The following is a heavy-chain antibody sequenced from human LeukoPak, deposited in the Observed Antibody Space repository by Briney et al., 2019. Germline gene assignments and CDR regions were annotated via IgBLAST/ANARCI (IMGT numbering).Heavy chain of an antibody. D-gene: IGHD6-13*01. CDR3: ARLRIAAAGGDY. Sequence: ASVKVSCKASGYTFTSYYMHWVRQAPGQGLEWMGIINPSGGSTSYAQKFQGRVTMTRDMSTSTVYMELSSLKASDTAMYYCARLRIAAAGGDYWGQGTLVTVSS. CDR1: GYTFTSYY. CDR2: INPSGGST. V-gene: IGHV1-46*01. J-gene: IGHJ4*02.